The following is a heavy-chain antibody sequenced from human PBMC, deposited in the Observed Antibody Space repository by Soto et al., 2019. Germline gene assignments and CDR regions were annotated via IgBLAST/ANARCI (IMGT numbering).Heavy chain of an antibody. CDR2: IYHSGST. Sequence: QLQLQESGSGLVKPSQTLSLTCAVSGGSISSGGYSCSWIRQPPGKGLEWIGYIYHSGSTYYNPSLKRRVXIXVHXSKNQFSLKLSSVTAADTAVYYCARGMTTVTTFDYWGQGTLVTVSS. CDR3: ARGMTTVTTFDY. J-gene: IGHJ4*02. V-gene: IGHV4-30-2*01. CDR1: GGSISSGGYS. D-gene: IGHD4-4*01.